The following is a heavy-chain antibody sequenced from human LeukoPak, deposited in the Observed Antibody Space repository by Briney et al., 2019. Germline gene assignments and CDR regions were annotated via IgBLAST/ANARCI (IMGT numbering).Heavy chain of an antibody. Sequence: SETLSLTCAVYGGSFSGYYWSWIRQPPGKGLEWIGEINHSGSTYYNPSLKSRVTISVDTSKNQFSLKLSSVTAAHTAVYYCARGGRIVAEGSYYYYMDVWGKRTTVTVSS. CDR2: INHSGST. V-gene: IGHV4-34*01. D-gene: IGHD2-15*01. CDR1: GGSFSGYY. CDR3: ARGGRIVAEGSYYYYMDV. J-gene: IGHJ6*03.